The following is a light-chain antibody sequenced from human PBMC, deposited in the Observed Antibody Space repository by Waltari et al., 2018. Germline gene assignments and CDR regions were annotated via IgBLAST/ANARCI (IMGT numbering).Light chain of an antibody. V-gene: IGLV4-69*01. Sequence: QLVLTQSSSASASLGASVKLTCTLSSGHSTYAIACHPQQPEKGPRFLMKVNNDGSHNKGDGIPDRFSGSSSGAERYLTISSLQSEDEADYYCQTWGTGIWVFGGGTKLTVL. CDR2: VNNDGSH. CDR3: QTWGTGIWV. J-gene: IGLJ3*02. CDR1: SGHSTYA.